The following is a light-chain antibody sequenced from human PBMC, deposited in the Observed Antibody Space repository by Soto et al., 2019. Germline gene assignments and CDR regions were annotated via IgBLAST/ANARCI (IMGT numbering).Light chain of an antibody. CDR3: QAYDYSLTASV. CDR1: SSNLGAGYD. V-gene: IGLV1-40*01. J-gene: IGLJ3*02. Sequence: QSVLTQPPSVSGAPGQRVTIPCTGTSSNLGAGYDVHWYQQLPGTAPKLVIYGDRNRPSGVPERFSGSKSGTSASLAITGLQAEDEGDYYCQAYDYSLTASVFGGGTKLTVL. CDR2: GDR.